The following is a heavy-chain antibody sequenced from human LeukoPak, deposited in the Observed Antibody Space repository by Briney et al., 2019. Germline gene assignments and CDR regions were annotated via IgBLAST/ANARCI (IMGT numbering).Heavy chain of an antibody. J-gene: IGHJ3*01. Sequence: GGSLILSCAASGFSFSGSATSWVRRAPGEGLEWVSLTSYSGANSYYTGSVRGRFTVSRDNSRATLFLQMNSLRAEDTAIYYCARDMQLSTWGLGTMVTVSS. CDR1: GFSFSGSA. V-gene: IGHV3-23*01. CDR2: TSYSGANS. CDR3: ARDMQLST. D-gene: IGHD3-16*02.